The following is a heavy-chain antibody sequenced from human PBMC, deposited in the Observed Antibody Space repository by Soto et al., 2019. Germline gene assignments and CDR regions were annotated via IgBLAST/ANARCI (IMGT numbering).Heavy chain of an antibody. Sequence: ASVKVSCKTAGYTFTSYGISWLRQAPGEGLEWMGGISASNGNTNYAQILQGRVTMTTDTSTSTAYLELRSLSSDDTAVYYCARVEAAMSGHWFDPWGQGTLVTVSS. CDR3: ARVEAAMSGHWFDP. D-gene: IGHD2-15*01. J-gene: IGHJ5*02. CDR1: GYTFTSYG. CDR2: ISASNGNT. V-gene: IGHV1-18*01.